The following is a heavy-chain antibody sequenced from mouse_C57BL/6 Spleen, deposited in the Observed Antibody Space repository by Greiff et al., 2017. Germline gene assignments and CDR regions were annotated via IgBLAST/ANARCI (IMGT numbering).Heavy chain of an antibody. J-gene: IGHJ1*03. D-gene: IGHD1-1*01. CDR3: ARLYPGSCYFDV. CDR1: GYTFTSYT. CDR2: INPSSGYT. V-gene: IGHV1-4*01. Sequence: VQLQESGAELARPGASVKMSCPASGYTFTSYTMHWVKQRPGQGLEWIGYINPSSGYTKYNQKFKDKATLTADRSSSTAYMQLSSLTSEDSAVYYCARLYPGSCYFDVRGTGARVTVSS.